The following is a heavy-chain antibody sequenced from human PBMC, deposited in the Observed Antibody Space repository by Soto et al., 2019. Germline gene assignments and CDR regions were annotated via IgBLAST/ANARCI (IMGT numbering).Heavy chain of an antibody. J-gene: IGHJ5*02. CDR1: GYTFTGYY. V-gene: IGHV1-2*04. D-gene: IGHD2-15*01. CDR3: ARGGYCSGGSCYNWFDP. Sequence: GASVKVSCKASGYTFTGYYMHWVRQAPGQGLEWMGWINPNSGGTNYAQKFQGWVTMTRDTSISTAYMELSRLRSDDTAVYYCARGGYCSGGSCYNWFDPWGQGTLVTVS. CDR2: INPNSGGT.